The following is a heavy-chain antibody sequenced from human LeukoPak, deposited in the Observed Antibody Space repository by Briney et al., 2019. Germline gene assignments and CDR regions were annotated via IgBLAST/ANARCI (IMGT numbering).Heavy chain of an antibody. J-gene: IGHJ6*02. CDR2: IRSKAYGGTT. CDR1: GFTFGDYA. D-gene: IGHD3-3*01. V-gene: IGHV3-49*04. CDR3: TRDYDFWSGGYYYYGMDV. Sequence: SLRLSCTASGFTFGDYAMSWVRQAPGKGLEWVGYIRSKAYGGTTEYAASVKGRFTISRDDSKSIAYLQMNSLKTEDTAVYYCTRDYDFWSGGYYYYGMDVWGQGTTVTVSS.